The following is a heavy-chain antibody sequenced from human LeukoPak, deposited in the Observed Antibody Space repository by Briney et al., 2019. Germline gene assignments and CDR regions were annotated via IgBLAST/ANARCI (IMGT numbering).Heavy chain of an antibody. J-gene: IGHJ5*02. V-gene: IGHV1-69*13. CDR1: GGTFSSYA. CDR2: IIPIFGTA. Sequence: VASVKVSCKASGGTFSSYAISWVRQAPGQGLEWMGGIIPIFGTANYAQKFQGRVTITADESTSTAYMELSSLRSEDTAVYYCAREYCSGGSCYPNWFDPWGQGTLVTVSS. D-gene: IGHD2-15*01. CDR3: AREYCSGGSCYPNWFDP.